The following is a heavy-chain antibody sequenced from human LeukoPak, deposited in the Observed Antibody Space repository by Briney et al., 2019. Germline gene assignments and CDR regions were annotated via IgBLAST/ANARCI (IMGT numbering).Heavy chain of an antibody. CDR2: IRYDGTNK. V-gene: IGHV3-30*02. CDR1: GFTFSSCG. Sequence: KSGGSLRLSCAASGFTFSSCGMHWVRQAPGRGLEWLAFIRYDGTNKYYADSVKGRFTISRDNSKNTLYPQMNSLRAEDTAVFYCAKDLWHFDNTGYRYSFDYWGQGTLVTVSS. CDR3: AKDLWHFDNTGYRYSFDY. D-gene: IGHD3-22*01. J-gene: IGHJ4*02.